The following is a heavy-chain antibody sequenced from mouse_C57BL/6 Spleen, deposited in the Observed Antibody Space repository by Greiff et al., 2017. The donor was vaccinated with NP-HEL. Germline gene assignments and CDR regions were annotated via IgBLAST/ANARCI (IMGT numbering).Heavy chain of an antibody. Sequence: EVQLQQSGAELVRPGASVKLSCTASGFNIKDDYMHWVKQRPEQGLEWIGWIDPENGDTEYASKFQGKATITADTSSNTAYLQLSSLTSEDTAVYYCTTARQLRPLYYFDYWGQGTTLTVSS. CDR3: TTARQLRPLYYFDY. V-gene: IGHV14-4*01. J-gene: IGHJ2*01. CDR2: IDPENGDT. D-gene: IGHD3-2*02. CDR1: GFNIKDDY.